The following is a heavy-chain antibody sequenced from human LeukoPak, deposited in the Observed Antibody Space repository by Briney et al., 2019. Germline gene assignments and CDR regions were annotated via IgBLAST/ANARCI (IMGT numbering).Heavy chain of an antibody. V-gene: IGHV4-34*01. Sequence: PSETLSLTCAVYGGSFSGYYWSWIRQPPGEGLEWIGEINHSGSTNYNSSLKSRVTISVDTSKNQFSLKLTFVTAADTAVYYCARGRRDNYYDILTGNYRALYYMDVWGKGTTVTVSS. CDR2: INHSGST. CDR1: GGSFSGYY. CDR3: ARGRRDNYYDILTGNYRALYYMDV. D-gene: IGHD3-9*01. J-gene: IGHJ6*03.